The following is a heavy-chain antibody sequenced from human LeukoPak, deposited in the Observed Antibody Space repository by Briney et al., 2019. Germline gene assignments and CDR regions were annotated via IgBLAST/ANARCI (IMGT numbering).Heavy chain of an antibody. J-gene: IGHJ6*02. CDR1: GGSISSYY. Sequence: PSETLSLTCTVSGGSISSYYWSWIRQPPGKGLEWIGYIYYSGSTNNNPSLKSRVTISVDTSKNQFPLKLSSVTAADTAVYYCAREAASSRWYYYYGMDVWGQGTTVPVSS. V-gene: IGHV4-59*01. CDR2: IYYSGST. D-gene: IGHD6-13*01. CDR3: AREAASSRWYYYYGMDV.